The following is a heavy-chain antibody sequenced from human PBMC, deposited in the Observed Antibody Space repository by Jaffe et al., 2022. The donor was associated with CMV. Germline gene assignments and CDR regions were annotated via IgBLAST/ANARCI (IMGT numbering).Heavy chain of an antibody. V-gene: IGHV3-21*01. CDR3: ARDDGYGDYGVDY. D-gene: IGHD4-17*01. Sequence: EVQLVESGGGLVKPGGSLRLSCAASGFTFSSYSMNWVRQAPGKGLEWVSSISSSSSYIYYADSVKGRFTISRDNAKNSLYLQMNSLRAEDTAVYYCARDDGYGDYGVDYWGQGTLVTVSS. CDR2: ISSSSSYI. CDR1: GFTFSSYS. J-gene: IGHJ4*02.